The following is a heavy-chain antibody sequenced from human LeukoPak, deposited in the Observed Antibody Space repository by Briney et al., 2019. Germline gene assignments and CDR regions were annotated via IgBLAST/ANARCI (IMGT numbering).Heavy chain of an antibody. Sequence: GGSLRLSCAASGFTFSSYAMSWVRQAPGKGLEWVSAISGSGGSTYYADSVKGRFTISRDNSKNTLYLQMNSLRAEDTAVYYCATQRPYYYDSSGPYDYWGQGTLVTVSS. CDR2: ISGSGGST. D-gene: IGHD3-22*01. CDR3: ATQRPYYYDSSGPYDY. V-gene: IGHV3-23*01. CDR1: GFTFSSYA. J-gene: IGHJ4*02.